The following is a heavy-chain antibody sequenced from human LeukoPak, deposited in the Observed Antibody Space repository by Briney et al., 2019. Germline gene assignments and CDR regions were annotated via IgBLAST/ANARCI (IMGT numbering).Heavy chain of an antibody. Sequence: SETLSLTCTVSGGSISSGGYYWSWIRQHPGKGLEWIGYIYYSGSTYYNPSLKSRVTISVDTSKNQFSLKLSSVTAADTAVYYCARDETLLRGAFDIWGQGTMVTVSS. V-gene: IGHV4-31*03. CDR1: GGSISSGGYY. CDR3: ARDETLLRGAFDI. CDR2: IYYSGST. J-gene: IGHJ3*02.